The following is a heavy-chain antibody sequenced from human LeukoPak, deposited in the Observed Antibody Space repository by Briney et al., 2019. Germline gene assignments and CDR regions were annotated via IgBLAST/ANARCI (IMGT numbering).Heavy chain of an antibody. D-gene: IGHD1-26*01. V-gene: IGHV4-30-4*08. CDR3: ARVVGAPVIGSQYYFDY. J-gene: IGHJ4*02. CDR2: IYYSGST. Sequence: SQTLSLTCTVSGGSISSGDYYWSWIRQPPGKGLEWIGYIYYSGSTYYNPSLKSRVTISVDTSKNQFSLKLSSVTAADTAVYYCARVVGAPVIGSQYYFDYWGQGTLVTVSS. CDR1: GGSISSGDYY.